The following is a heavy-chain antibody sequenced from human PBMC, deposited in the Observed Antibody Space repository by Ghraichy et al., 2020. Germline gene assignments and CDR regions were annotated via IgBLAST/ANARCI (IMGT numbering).Heavy chain of an antibody. D-gene: IGHD1-26*01. J-gene: IGHJ5*02. Sequence: SQTLSLTCAISGDSVSSNSAAWNWIRQSPSRGLEWLGRTYYRSKWYNDYAVSVKSRITINPDTSKNQFSLQLNSVTPEDTAVYYCARAHCRIVGATQCWFDPWGQGTLVTVSS. V-gene: IGHV6-1*01. CDR1: GDSVSSNSAA. CDR3: ARAHCRIVGATQCWFDP. CDR2: TYYRSKWYN.